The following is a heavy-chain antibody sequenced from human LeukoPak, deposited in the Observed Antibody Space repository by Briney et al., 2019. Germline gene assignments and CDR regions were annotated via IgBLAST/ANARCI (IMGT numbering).Heavy chain of an antibody. V-gene: IGHV1-69*05. CDR1: GGTFSSYA. Sequence: ASVTVSCKASGGTFSSYAISWVRQAPGQGLEWMGGIIPIFGTANYAQKFQGRVTITTDESTSTAYMELSSLRSEDTAVYYCARGLGGPSYFDYWGQGTLVTVSS. CDR3: ARGLGGPSYFDY. D-gene: IGHD1-26*01. CDR2: IIPIFGTA. J-gene: IGHJ4*02.